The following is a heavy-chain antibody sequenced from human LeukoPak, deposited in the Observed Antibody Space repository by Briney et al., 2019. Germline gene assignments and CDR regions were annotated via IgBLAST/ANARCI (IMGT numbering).Heavy chain of an antibody. V-gene: IGHV3-74*01. CDR2: INSDGSST. D-gene: IGHD2-8*01. CDR3: ARVQGHPPNGLDI. J-gene: IGHJ3*02. CDR1: GFTFSSYG. Sequence: GRSLRLSCAASGFTFSSYGMHWVRQAPGKGLVWVSRINSDGSSTSYADSVKGRFTISRDNAKNTLYLQMNSLRADDTAVYYCARVQGHPPNGLDIWGQGTMVTVSS.